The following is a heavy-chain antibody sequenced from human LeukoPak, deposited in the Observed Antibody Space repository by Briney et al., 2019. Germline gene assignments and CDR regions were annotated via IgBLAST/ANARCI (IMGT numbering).Heavy chain of an antibody. J-gene: IGHJ4*02. D-gene: IGHD3-16*01. Sequence: GGSLRLSCSASGFTFDNHVMNWVRQAPGKGLEWVSTVSGSGSTTFYADSVKGRFTISRDNSRNTLSLQMNNLRAGDTAIYFCAKGVWYGGIGYFDSWGQGTLVTVSS. CDR2: VSGSGSTT. CDR3: AKGVWYGGIGYFDS. V-gene: IGHV3-23*01. CDR1: GFTFDNHV.